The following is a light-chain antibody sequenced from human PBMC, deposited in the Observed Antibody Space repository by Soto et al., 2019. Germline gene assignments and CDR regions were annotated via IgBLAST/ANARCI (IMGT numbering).Light chain of an antibody. CDR1: SSNIGSNA. V-gene: IGLV1-44*01. CDR3: AAWDDSLTAWV. J-gene: IGLJ3*02. CDR2: NNS. Sequence: QSVLTQPPSASGTPGQRVTISCSGSSSNIGSNALNWFQQLPRAAPKLLIFNNSQRPSGVPARFSGSKSGTSASLAISGLQSEDEADYFCAAWDDSLTAWVFGGGTQLTVL.